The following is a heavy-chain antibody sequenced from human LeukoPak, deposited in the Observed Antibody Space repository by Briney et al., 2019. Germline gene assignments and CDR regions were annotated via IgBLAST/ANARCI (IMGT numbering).Heavy chain of an antibody. CDR3: ARHYDSGSYPLDF. Sequence: SETLSLTCTVSGGSIRSYYWSWIRQPPGKGLEWIGYFYSSGSTNYTPSLQGRVTISLDTSKNQFSLKLSSVTAADTAVYYCARHYDSGSYPLDFWGQGTLVTVSS. J-gene: IGHJ4*02. CDR1: GGSIRSYY. CDR2: FYSSGST. V-gene: IGHV4-59*08. D-gene: IGHD3-10*01.